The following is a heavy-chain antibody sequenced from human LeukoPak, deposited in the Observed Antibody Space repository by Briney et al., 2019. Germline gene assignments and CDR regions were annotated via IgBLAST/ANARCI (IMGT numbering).Heavy chain of an antibody. CDR1: GGSISSGGYY. V-gene: IGHV4-31*03. J-gene: IGHJ4*02. Sequence: PSQTLSLTCTVSGGSISSGGYYWSWIRQHPGRGLEWIGYIYYSGSTSYNPSLKSRVTISVDTSKNQFSLKLTSLTAADTAVYYCAKGGKGFPLGLRFDSWGQGTLVSVSS. CDR3: AKGGKGFPLGLRFDS. D-gene: IGHD2-21*01. CDR2: IYYSGST.